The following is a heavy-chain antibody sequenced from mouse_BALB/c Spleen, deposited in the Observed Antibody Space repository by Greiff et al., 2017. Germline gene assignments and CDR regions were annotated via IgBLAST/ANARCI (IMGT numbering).Heavy chain of an antibody. CDR1: GYSITSDYA. D-gene: IGHD2-4*01. CDR2: ISYSGST. CDR3: ATGGYYDYDGGDYYAMDY. Sequence: EVQLQQSGPGLVKPSQSLSLTCTVTGYSITSDYAWNWIRQFPGNKLEWMGYISYSGSTSYNPSLKSRISITRDTSKNQFFLQLNSVTTEDTATYYCATGGYYDYDGGDYYAMDYWGQGTSVTVSS. V-gene: IGHV3-2*02. J-gene: IGHJ4*01.